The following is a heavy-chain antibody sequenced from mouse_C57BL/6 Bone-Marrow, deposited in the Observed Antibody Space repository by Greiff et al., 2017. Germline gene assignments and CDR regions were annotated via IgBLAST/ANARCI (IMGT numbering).Heavy chain of an antibody. CDR3: ARLGYRGWFAY. J-gene: IGHJ3*01. D-gene: IGHD2-14*01. Sequence: VQRVESGPELVKPGASVKISCKASGYSFTSYYIHWVKQRPGQGLEWIGWIYPGSGNTKYNEKFKGKATLTADTSSSTAYMQLSSLTSEDSAVYYCARLGYRGWFAYWGQGTLVTVSA. CDR1: GYSFTSYY. V-gene: IGHV1-66*01. CDR2: IYPGSGNT.